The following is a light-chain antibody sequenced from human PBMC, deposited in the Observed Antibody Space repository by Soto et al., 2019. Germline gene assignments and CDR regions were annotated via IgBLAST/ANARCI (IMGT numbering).Light chain of an antibody. V-gene: IGKV3-15*01. J-gene: IGKJ4*01. CDR2: GAS. CDR1: QSVSSN. Sequence: EIVMTQSPATLSVSPGERATLSCRASQSVSSNLAWYQQKPGQAPRLLIYGASTRATGIPARFSGSGSGTEFTLTISSVQSEDFALYYCQQYDNWPPATFGGGTKVEVK. CDR3: QQYDNWPPAT.